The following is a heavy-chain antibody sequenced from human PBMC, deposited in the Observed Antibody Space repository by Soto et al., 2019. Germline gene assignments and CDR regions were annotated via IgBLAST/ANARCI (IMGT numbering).Heavy chain of an antibody. D-gene: IGHD6-13*01. Sequence: SETLSLTCAVYGGSFSCYYWILIRQPPGKGLEWIGEINHSGSTNYNPSLKSRVTISVDTSKNQFSLKLGSVTAADTAVYYCARVRHDSSSWYDYWGQGTLVTVSS. CDR2: INHSGST. CDR1: GGSFSCYY. CDR3: ARVRHDSSSWYDY. J-gene: IGHJ4*02. V-gene: IGHV4-34*01.